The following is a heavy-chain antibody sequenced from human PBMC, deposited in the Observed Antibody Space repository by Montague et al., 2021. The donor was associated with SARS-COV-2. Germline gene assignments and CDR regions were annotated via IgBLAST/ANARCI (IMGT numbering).Heavy chain of an antibody. V-gene: IGHV4-34*01. CDR2: ITRGGST. Sequence: SETLSLTCAVYGGSLSGFYWTWIRQAPGKGLEWVGEITRGGSTSYSPALKSRLTISLDTSKNQFSLKLDSVTAADTATYHCARSHDYRGNDYFDSWGQGALVIVSS. J-gene: IGHJ4*02. CDR1: GGSLSGFY. CDR3: ARSHDYRGNDYFDS. D-gene: IGHD4-23*01.